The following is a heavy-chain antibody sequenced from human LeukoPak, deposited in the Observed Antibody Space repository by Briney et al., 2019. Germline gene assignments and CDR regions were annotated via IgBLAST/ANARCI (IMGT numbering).Heavy chain of an antibody. CDR3: AGDRLQSYYFDY. CDR1: GFTFSSYW. Sequence: GESLRLSCAASGFTFSSYWMHWVRQAPGKGLVWVSRSNSDGSSTSYADSVKGRFTISRDNAKNTLYLQMNSLRAEDTGVYYCAGDRLQSYYFDYWGQGTLVTVSS. D-gene: IGHD4-11*01. J-gene: IGHJ4*02. CDR2: SNSDGSST. V-gene: IGHV3-74*01.